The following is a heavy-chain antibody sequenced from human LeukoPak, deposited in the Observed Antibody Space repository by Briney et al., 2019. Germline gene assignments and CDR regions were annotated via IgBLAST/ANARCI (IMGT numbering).Heavy chain of an antibody. Sequence: GGSLRLSCAASGFSFNTYSMDWVRQAPGKGLEWVSSISSTSGYIYYADSVKGRFTISRDSAKNSLYLQMSSLRVEDTAVYYCARDAGITGTTEFDYWGQGTLVTVSS. D-gene: IGHD1-7*01. CDR2: ISSTSGYI. V-gene: IGHV3-21*01. CDR1: GFSFNTYS. J-gene: IGHJ4*02. CDR3: ARDAGITGTTEFDY.